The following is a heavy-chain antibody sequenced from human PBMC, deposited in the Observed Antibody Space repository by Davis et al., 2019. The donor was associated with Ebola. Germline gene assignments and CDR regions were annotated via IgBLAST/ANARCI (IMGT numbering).Heavy chain of an antibody. Sequence: GESLKISCAASGFTFSDYYMSWIRQAPGKGLEWVSYISSSGSTIYYADSVKGRFTISRDNAKNSLYLQMNSLRAEDTAVYYCASTPYLRWELLGEVGFDYWGQGTLVTVSS. CDR3: ASTPYLRWELLGEVGFDY. CDR1: GFTFSDYY. V-gene: IGHV3-11*01. D-gene: IGHD1-26*01. CDR2: ISSSGSTI. J-gene: IGHJ4*02.